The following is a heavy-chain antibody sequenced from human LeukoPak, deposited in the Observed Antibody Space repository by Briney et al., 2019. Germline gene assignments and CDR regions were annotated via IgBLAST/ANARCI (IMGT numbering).Heavy chain of an antibody. V-gene: IGHV3-21*04. D-gene: IGHD3-10*01. CDR2: ISSSSSYI. CDR3: ASGRRGDPLFDY. CDR1: GFTFSSYS. Sequence: PGGSLRLSCAASGFTFSSYSMNWVRQAPGKGLEWVSSISSSSSYIYYADSVKGRFTISRDNSKNTLYLQMNSLRAEDTAVYYCASGRRGDPLFDYWGQGTLVTVSS. J-gene: IGHJ4*02.